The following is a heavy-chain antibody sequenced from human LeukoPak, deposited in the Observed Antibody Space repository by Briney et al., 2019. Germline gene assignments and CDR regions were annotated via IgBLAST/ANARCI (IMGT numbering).Heavy chain of an antibody. V-gene: IGHV3-9*01. CDR3: GKGALYYYGSGSTI. Sequence: GRSLRLSCAASGFTFEDYAMHWVRQAPGKGLEWVSGISWNSGNIGYADSVKGRFTISRDNAKNSLYLQMNSLRAEDTALYYCGKGALYYYGSGSTIWGQGTLVTVSS. CDR1: GFTFEDYA. CDR2: ISWNSGNI. D-gene: IGHD3-10*01. J-gene: IGHJ4*02.